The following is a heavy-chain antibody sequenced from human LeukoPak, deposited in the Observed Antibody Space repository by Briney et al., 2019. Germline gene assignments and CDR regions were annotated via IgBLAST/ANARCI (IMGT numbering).Heavy chain of an antibody. D-gene: IGHD6-19*01. CDR1: GFTFSSYG. Sequence: GGSLRLSCAASGFTFSSYGMHWVRQAPGKGLEWVAVISYDGSNKYYADSVKGRFTISRDNSKNTLYLQMNSLRAEDTAVYYCASPLGRSSGWYGFPFDYWGQGTLVTVSS. CDR3: ASPLGRSSGWYGFPFDY. J-gene: IGHJ4*02. CDR2: ISYDGSNK. V-gene: IGHV3-30*03.